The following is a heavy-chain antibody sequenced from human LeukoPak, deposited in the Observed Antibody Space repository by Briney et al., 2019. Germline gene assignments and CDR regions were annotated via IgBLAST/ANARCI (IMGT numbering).Heavy chain of an antibody. CDR3: ARVGDHFHWYLDL. Sequence: GGSLRLSCAASGFTVSTNYMNWVRQAPGKGLEWVSILYSGSSTYYADSVEGRFTISRDSSKNTLFLQTNDLRAEDTAVCYCARVGDHFHWYLDLWGRGTLVTVSS. D-gene: IGHD3-3*02. CDR1: GFTVSTNY. CDR2: LYSGSST. J-gene: IGHJ2*01. V-gene: IGHV3-53*01.